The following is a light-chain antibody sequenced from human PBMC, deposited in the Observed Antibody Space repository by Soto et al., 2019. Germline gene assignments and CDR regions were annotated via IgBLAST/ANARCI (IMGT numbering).Light chain of an antibody. CDR1: SGHSSYA. J-gene: IGLJ7*01. CDR3: QTWGTGIQV. V-gene: IGLV4-69*01. CDR2: LNSDGSH. Sequence: QLVLTQSPSASASLGASVKLTCTLSSGHSSYAIAWHQQQPEKRPRYLMKLNSDGSHSKGDGIPDRFSGSSSGAERYLTISSLQSEDEADYYCQTWGTGIQVFGGGTQLTVL.